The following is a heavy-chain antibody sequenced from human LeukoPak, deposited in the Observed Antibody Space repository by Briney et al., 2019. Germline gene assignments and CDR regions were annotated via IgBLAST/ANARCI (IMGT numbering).Heavy chain of an antibody. J-gene: IGHJ5*02. Sequence: SETLSLTCTVSGGSISSSSYNWGWIRQPPGKGMEWIGTIYYSGTRYYNPSLKSRVTISVDTSKNQFSLELTSVTAADTAVYYCARHFKEALWFDPWGQGTLVTVSS. CDR1: GGSISSSSYN. V-gene: IGHV4-39*01. CDR3: ARHFKEALWFDP. CDR2: IYYSGTR.